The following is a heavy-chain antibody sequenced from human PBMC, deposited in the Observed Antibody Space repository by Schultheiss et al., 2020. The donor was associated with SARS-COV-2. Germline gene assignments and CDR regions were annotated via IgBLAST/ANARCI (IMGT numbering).Heavy chain of an antibody. V-gene: IGHV4-61*02. Sequence: SETLSLTCTVSGGSISSGSYYWSWIRQPAGKGLEWIGRIYTSGSTYYNPSLKSRVTISVDTSKNQFSLKLSSVTAADTAVYYCARDTVGINAFDIWGQGTMVTVSS. J-gene: IGHJ3*02. CDR3: ARDTVGINAFDI. D-gene: IGHD1-26*01. CDR2: IYTSGST. CDR1: GGSISSGSYY.